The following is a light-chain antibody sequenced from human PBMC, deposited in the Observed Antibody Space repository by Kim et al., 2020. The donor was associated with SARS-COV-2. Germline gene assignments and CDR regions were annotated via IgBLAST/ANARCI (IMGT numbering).Light chain of an antibody. J-gene: IGLJ2*01. V-gene: IGLV8-61*01. CDR3: VLYMGSGIWV. CDR2: STN. Sequence: GGTVTLPCALSSGSVSTSYYPSWYQQTPGQAPRTLIYSTNTRSSGVPDRFSGSILGNKAALTITGAQADDESDYYCVLYMGSGIWVFGGGTKLTVL. CDR1: SGSVSTSYY.